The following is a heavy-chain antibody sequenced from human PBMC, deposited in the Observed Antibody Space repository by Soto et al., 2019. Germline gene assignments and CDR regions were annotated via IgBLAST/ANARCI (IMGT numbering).Heavy chain of an antibody. Sequence: PSETLSVTGAVSGGSSSSSNWWSCVRQPPGKGLEWIGEIYHSGSTNYNPSLKSRVTISVDKSKNQFSLKLSSVTAADTAVYYCARGGYYDYVWGSYRLSTFDIWGQGTMVSVSS. V-gene: IGHV4-4*02. CDR2: IYHSGST. CDR3: ARGGYYDYVWGSYRLSTFDI. J-gene: IGHJ3*02. D-gene: IGHD3-16*02. CDR1: GGSSSSSNW.